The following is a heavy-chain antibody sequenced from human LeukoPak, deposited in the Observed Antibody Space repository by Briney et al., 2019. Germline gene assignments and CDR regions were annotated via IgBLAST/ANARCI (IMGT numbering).Heavy chain of an antibody. CDR2: IYYSGST. J-gene: IGHJ3*02. Sequence: PSETLSLTCTVSGGSISSSSYYWGWIRQPPGKGLEWNGGIYYSGSTYYNPSPKSRVTISVDTSKNQISLKLSSVTAADTAVYYCAEYSSSWYRGDAFDIWGQGTMVTVSS. CDR3: AEYSSSWYRGDAFDI. CDR1: GGSISSSSYY. D-gene: IGHD6-13*01. V-gene: IGHV4-39*01.